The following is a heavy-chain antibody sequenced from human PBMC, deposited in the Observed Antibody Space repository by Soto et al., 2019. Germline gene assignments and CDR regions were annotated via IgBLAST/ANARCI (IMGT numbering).Heavy chain of an antibody. D-gene: IGHD5-18*01. Sequence: QVQLVESGGGVVQPGRSLRLSCAASGFTFSSYAMHWVRQAPGKGLEWVAVISYDGSNEYYADSVNGRFTIARDNSKNTLYLQMNSLRAEDTAVYYCARDQNTAMAVFYYYHGMDVWGQGTTVTVSS. CDR3: ARDQNTAMAVFYYYHGMDV. CDR1: GFTFSSYA. J-gene: IGHJ6*02. CDR2: ISYDGSNE. V-gene: IGHV3-30-3*01.